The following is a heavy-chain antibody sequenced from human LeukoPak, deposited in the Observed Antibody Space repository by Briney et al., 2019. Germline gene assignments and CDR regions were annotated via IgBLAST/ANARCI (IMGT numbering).Heavy chain of an antibody. J-gene: IGHJ3*02. V-gene: IGHV1-18*01. CDR1: GYTFTSYG. D-gene: IGHD2-8*01. CDR2: ISAYNGNT. CDR3: ASLRCTNGVCYTRGAFDI. Sequence: ASVKVSCKASGYTFTSYGISWVRQAPGQGLEWMGWISAYNGNTNCAQKLQGRVTMTTDTSTSTAYMELRSLRSDDTAVYYCASLRCTNGVCYTRGAFDIWGQGTMVTVSS.